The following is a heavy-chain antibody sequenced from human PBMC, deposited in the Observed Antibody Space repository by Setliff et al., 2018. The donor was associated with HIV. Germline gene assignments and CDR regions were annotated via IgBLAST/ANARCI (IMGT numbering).Heavy chain of an antibody. V-gene: IGHV4-59*11. J-gene: IGHJ4*02. CDR1: GGSISSHF. CDR2: ISYSGST. Sequence: SETLSLTCTVSGGSISSHFWSWIRQPPGTGLEWIGSISYSGSTNYNPSLKSRVTISVDTSKNQFSLKLSSVTAADTAIYYCARDQRRYDSSSQFFGYWGQGTLVTVSS. D-gene: IGHD6-13*01. CDR3: ARDQRRYDSSSQFFGY.